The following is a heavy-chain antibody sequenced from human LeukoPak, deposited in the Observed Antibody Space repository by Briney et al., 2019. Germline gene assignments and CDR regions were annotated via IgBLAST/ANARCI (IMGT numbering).Heavy chain of an antibody. CDR1: GGTFSSYA. Sequence: SVKVSCKASGGTFSSYAISWVRQAPGQGLEWMGRIIPIFSTANYAQKFQGRVTITTDESTSTAYMELSSLRSEDTAVYYCAKEGPGQDAFDIWGQGTMVTV. J-gene: IGHJ3*02. CDR2: IIPIFSTA. CDR3: AKEGPGQDAFDI. V-gene: IGHV1-69*05.